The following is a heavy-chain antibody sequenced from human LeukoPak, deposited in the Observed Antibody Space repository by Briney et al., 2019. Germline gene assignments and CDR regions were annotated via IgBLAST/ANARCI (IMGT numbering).Heavy chain of an antibody. CDR2: ISSSSSYI. CDR3: ARDRGDYFPFDY. J-gene: IGHJ4*02. D-gene: IGHD4-17*01. CDR1: GFTFSSYS. V-gene: IGHV3-21*01. Sequence: PGGSLRLSCAASGFTFSSYSMNWVRQAPGKGLEWVSSISSSSSYIYYADSVKGRFTISRDNAKNSLYLQMNSLRAEDTAVYYCARDRGDYFPFDYWGQGTLVTVSS.